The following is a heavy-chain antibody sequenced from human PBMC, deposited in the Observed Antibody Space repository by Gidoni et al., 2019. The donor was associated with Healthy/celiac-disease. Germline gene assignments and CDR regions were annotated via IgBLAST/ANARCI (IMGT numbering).Heavy chain of an antibody. D-gene: IGHD6-13*01. CDR2: INTNSGGT. CDR1: GYTFTGYY. Sequence: QVQLVQSGSEVKKPGASVTVSCKASGYTFTGYYMHWVRQAPGQGLEWMGGINTNSGGTNDAQKCQGWVTMTRDTSISTAYMELSRLRADDTAVYYCARYDGSSSFGAFDIWGQGTMVTVSS. J-gene: IGHJ3*02. V-gene: IGHV1-2*04. CDR3: ARYDGSSSFGAFDI.